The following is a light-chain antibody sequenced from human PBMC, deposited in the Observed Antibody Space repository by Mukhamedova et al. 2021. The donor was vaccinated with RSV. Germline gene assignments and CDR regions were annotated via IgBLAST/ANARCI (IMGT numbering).Light chain of an antibody. J-gene: IGKJ3*01. CDR2: KVS. Sequence: WYQRRVHGKAPKLLMYKVSTLESGVSSRFSGSGSGTEFRLTINSLQPDDFATYYCQQYNDYFSFGPGTKVVIK. CDR3: QQYNDYFS. V-gene: IGKV1-5*03.